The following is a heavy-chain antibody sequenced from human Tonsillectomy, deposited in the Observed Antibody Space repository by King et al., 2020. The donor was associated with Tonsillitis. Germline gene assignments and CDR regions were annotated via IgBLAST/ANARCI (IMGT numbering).Heavy chain of an antibody. CDR3: AKGSEYQLPGYYYYYYMDV. Sequence: VQLVESGGGLVQPGGSLRLSCAASGFSFSTYAMSWVRQAPGKGLEWVSAISGSGGSTYYADSVKGRFTISRDNSKNTLYVQMNSLRAEDTAVYYCAKGSEYQLPGYYYYYYMDVWGKGTTVTVSS. D-gene: IGHD2-2*01. CDR1: GFSFSTYA. V-gene: IGHV3-23*04. J-gene: IGHJ6*03. CDR2: ISGSGGST.